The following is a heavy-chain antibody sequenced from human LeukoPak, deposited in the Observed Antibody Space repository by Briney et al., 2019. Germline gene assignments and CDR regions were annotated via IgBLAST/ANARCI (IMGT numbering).Heavy chain of an antibody. CDR1: GFTFRTFA. D-gene: IGHD4-17*01. V-gene: IGHV3-23*01. Sequence: GGSLRLSCVAAGFTFRTFAMSWVRQTPGKGLEWVSAISGSGDSTYYADSVKGRFTISRDNSKNTLYLQMDSLRAGDSATYYCAKLATVTTQVSWFDPWGQGTLVTVSS. J-gene: IGHJ5*02. CDR3: AKLATVTTQVSWFDP. CDR2: ISGSGDST.